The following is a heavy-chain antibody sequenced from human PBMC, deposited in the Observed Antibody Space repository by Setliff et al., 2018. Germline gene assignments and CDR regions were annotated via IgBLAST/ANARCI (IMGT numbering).Heavy chain of an antibody. Sequence: GGSLRLSCAASGFTFSRYWMSWVRQAPGKGLEWVANIKQDGSGKYYVDSVKGRFTISRDNAKNSLYLQMNSLRAEATAVYYCARDHVYGSQYYYYYYGMDVWCQGTTVTVSS. J-gene: IGHJ6*02. V-gene: IGHV3-7*01. D-gene: IGHD3-10*01. CDR1: GFTFSRYW. CDR2: IKQDGSGK. CDR3: ARDHVYGSQYYYYYYGMDV.